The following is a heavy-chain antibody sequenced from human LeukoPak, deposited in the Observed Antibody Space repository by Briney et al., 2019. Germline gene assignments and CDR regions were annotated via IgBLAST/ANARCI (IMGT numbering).Heavy chain of an antibody. V-gene: IGHV3-30*18. CDR2: ISYDGSNK. D-gene: IGHD4-23*01. CDR1: GFTFSSYG. Sequence: GGSLRLSCAASGFTFSSYGMHWVRQAPSKGLEWVAVISYDGSNKYYADSVKGRFTISRDNSKNTLYLQMNSLRAEDTAVYYCAKVPNGGNSPNDFDYWGQGTLVTVSS. J-gene: IGHJ4*02. CDR3: AKVPNGGNSPNDFDY.